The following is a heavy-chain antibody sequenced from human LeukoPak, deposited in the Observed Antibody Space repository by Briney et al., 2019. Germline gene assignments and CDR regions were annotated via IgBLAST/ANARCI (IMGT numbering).Heavy chain of an antibody. Sequence: PSETLSLTCAVSGYSITSGYYWGWIRQPPGKGLEWIGSIYHGGSTYSNPSLKSRVTISVDTSKNQFSLKLTSVTAADTAVYYCARHGPDIVLVPSVIWFAPWGQGTLVTVSS. CDR3: ARHGPDIVLVPSVIWFAP. CDR1: GYSITSGYY. J-gene: IGHJ5*02. D-gene: IGHD2-2*01. V-gene: IGHV4-38-2*01. CDR2: IYHGGST.